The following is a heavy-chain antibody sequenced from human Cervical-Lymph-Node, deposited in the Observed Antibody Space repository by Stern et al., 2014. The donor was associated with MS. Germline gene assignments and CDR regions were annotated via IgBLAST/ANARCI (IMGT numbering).Heavy chain of an antibody. CDR1: GYNFIDHA. D-gene: IGHD4-11*01. J-gene: IGHJ4*02. V-gene: IGHV1-3*01. Sequence: VQLVQSGAEVKKPGASMTISCKTSGYNFIDHAIHWVRQAPGQRLEWMGWINGGPGTTKYSQKFQGRVSFTRDKAASAAYMDLSNLSPDDTAVYYCARQPDYSDFLDFWGQGTLVTVSS. CDR3: ARQPDYSDFLDF. CDR2: INGGPGTT.